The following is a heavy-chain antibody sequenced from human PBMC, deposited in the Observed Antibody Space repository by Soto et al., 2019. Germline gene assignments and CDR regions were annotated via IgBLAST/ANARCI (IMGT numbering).Heavy chain of an antibody. J-gene: IGHJ4*02. Sequence: PSETLSLTCAVYGGSFSGYYWSWIRQPPGKGLEWIGEINHSGSTNYNPSLKSRVTISVDTSKNQFSLKLSSVTAADTAVYYCARGLPYYDFWSGYYPFDYWGQGTLVTVSS. V-gene: IGHV4-34*01. CDR2: INHSGST. D-gene: IGHD3-3*01. CDR1: GGSFSGYY. CDR3: ARGLPYYDFWSGYYPFDY.